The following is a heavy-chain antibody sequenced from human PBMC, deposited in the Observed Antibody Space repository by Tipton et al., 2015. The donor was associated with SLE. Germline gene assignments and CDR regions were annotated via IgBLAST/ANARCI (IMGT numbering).Heavy chain of an antibody. Sequence: LRLSCTVSGVSIDGGGYYWSWIRQHPGKGLEWIGHIYYSGSTNYNPSLKSRVTISVDTSKNQFSLKLTSVTAADSAVYYCTRGHFNSGTFPHYNYYYYMDVWGKGTAVTVSS. D-gene: IGHD3-10*01. CDR3: TRGHFNSGTFPHYNYYYYMDV. CDR2: IYYSGST. CDR1: GVSIDGGGYY. J-gene: IGHJ6*03. V-gene: IGHV4-61*08.